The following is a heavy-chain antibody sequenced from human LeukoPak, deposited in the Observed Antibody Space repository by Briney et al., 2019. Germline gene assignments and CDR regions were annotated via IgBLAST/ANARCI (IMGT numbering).Heavy chain of an antibody. CDR1: GFTFSSYA. Sequence: GGSLRLSCSASGFTFSSYAMHWVRQAPGKGLVYVSTISSNGDSTYYADSVKGRFTISRDNSKNTLYLQMSSLRAEDTAVYYCVKDVIVGARRGQICSFDYWAQGTLVTGSS. D-gene: IGHD2/OR15-2a*01. J-gene: IGHJ4*02. CDR3: VKDVIVGARRGQICSFDY. V-gene: IGHV3-64D*06. CDR2: ISSNGDST.